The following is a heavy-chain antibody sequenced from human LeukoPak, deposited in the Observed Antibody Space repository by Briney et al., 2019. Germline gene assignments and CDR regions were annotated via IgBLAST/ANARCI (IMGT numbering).Heavy chain of an antibody. V-gene: IGHV4-34*01. CDR3: ASRLVSCSGGSCYSRWWFDP. Sequence: PSETLSLTCAVYGGSFSGYYWSWIRQPPGKGLEWIGEINHSGSTNYNPSLKSRVTISVDTSKNQFSLKLSSVTAADTAVYYCASRLVSCSGGSCYSRWWFDPWGQGTLVTVSS. CDR2: INHSGST. D-gene: IGHD2-15*01. J-gene: IGHJ5*02. CDR1: GGSFSGYY.